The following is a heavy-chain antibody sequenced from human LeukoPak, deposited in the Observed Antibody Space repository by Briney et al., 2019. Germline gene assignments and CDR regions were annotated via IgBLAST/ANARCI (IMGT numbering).Heavy chain of an antibody. CDR1: GGSFSGFY. V-gene: IGHV4-34*01. CDR2: VNCTGST. Sequence: PSETLSLTCAVYGGSFSGFYWSWIRHVPGKGLEWIGEVNCTGSTSYNPSLKSRVTISVDTSQNQFFLLLTSVTAADTAVYYCARVAGYLPTRWFDPWGQGTHVTVSS. J-gene: IGHJ5*02. CDR3: ARVAGYLPTRWFDP. D-gene: IGHD6-25*01.